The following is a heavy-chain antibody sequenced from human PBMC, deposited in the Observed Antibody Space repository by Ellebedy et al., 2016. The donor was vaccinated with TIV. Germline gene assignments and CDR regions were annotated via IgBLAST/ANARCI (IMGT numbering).Heavy chain of an antibody. V-gene: IGHV3-9*01. CDR1: GFTFSDYA. CDR2: INWKGNSV. CDR3: ARDRVPDTSMDYYWHYGMNV. Sequence: SLKISXAASGFTFSDYAMHWVRQAPGKGLEWVSGINWKGNSVGYADSVRGRFTVSRDNAKSSLFLQMNSLRPEDTALYYCARDRVPDTSMDYYWHYGMNVWGQGTTVTVSS. D-gene: IGHD5-18*01. J-gene: IGHJ6*02.